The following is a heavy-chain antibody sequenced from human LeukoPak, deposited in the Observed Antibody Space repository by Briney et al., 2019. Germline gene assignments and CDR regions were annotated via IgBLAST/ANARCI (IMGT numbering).Heavy chain of an antibody. V-gene: IGHV1-2*02. Sequence: ASVKASCKASGYTFTGYYMHWVRQAPGQGLEWMGWINPNSGGTNYAQKLQGRVTMTRDTSISTAYMELSRLRSDDTAVYYCAGRRYCSSTSCYRDYYYMDVWGKGTTVTVSS. CDR3: AGRRYCSSTSCYRDYYYMDV. CDR2: INPNSGGT. CDR1: GYTFTGYY. J-gene: IGHJ6*03. D-gene: IGHD2-2*01.